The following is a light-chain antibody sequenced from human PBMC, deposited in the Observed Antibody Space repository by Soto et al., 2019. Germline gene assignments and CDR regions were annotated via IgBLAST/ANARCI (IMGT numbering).Light chain of an antibody. CDR3: QQSGSSRT. Sequence: IVMTQSPATLSVSPWERATLSCRASQSVSSNLAWYQQKPGQAPRLLIYGASTRATGIPGRFSGSGSGTEFTLTISRLEPEDFAVYYCQQSGSSRTFGQGTKVDIK. CDR1: QSVSSN. CDR2: GAS. V-gene: IGKV3-15*01. J-gene: IGKJ1*01.